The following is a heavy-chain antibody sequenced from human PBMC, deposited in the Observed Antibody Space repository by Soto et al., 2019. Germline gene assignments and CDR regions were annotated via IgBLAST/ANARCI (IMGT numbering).Heavy chain of an antibody. CDR3: ARSPYYDILTGYFRFDY. CDR2: ISAYNGNT. Sequence: QVQLVQSGAEVKKPGASVKVSCKASGYTFTSYGISWVRQAPGQGLEWMGWISAYNGNTNYAQKLQGRVTMTTDTSTSTAYMELRSLRSDDTAVYYCARSPYYDILTGYFRFDYWGQGTLVTVSS. CDR1: GYTFTSYG. D-gene: IGHD3-9*01. J-gene: IGHJ4*02. V-gene: IGHV1-18*01.